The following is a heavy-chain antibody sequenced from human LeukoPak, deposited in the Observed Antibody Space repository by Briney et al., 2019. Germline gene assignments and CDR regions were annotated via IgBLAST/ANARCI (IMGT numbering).Heavy chain of an antibody. V-gene: IGHV3-30*18. CDR3: PKDCSSTSCYGY. D-gene: IGHD2-2*01. CDR2: ISYDGSNK. CDR1: GFTFSSYG. Sequence: GGSLRLSCAASGFTFSSYGMHWVRQAPGKGLEWLAVISYDGSNKYYADSVKGRFTISRDSSKNTLYLQMNSLRAEDTAVYYCPKDCSSTSCYGYWGQGTLVTVSS. J-gene: IGHJ4*02.